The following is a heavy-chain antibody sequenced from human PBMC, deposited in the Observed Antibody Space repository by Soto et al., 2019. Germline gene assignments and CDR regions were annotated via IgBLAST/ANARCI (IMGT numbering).Heavy chain of an antibody. CDR1: GGSISSYY. CDR3: ARGGCSSTSCPIDH. V-gene: IGHV4-59*08. J-gene: IGHJ4*02. D-gene: IGHD2-2*01. Sequence: SETLSLTCTVSGGSISSYYWSWIRQPPGKGLEWIGYIYYSGSTNYNPSLKSRVTISVDTSKNQFSLKLSSVTAADTAVYYCARGGCSSTSCPIDHWGQGTLVTVSS. CDR2: IYYSGST.